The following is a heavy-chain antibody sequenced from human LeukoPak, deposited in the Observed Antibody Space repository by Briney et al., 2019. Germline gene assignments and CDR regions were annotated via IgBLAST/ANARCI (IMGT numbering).Heavy chain of an antibody. CDR1: GFTFSNYA. Sequence: GGSLRLSCAASGFTFSNYAMHWVRQAPGKGLEWVAVISYDGSNKFHADSVKGRFTISRDNSKNTLHLQMNSLRAEDTAVYYCARSLATSYYYMDVWGKGTTVTVSS. V-gene: IGHV3-30*04. CDR2: ISYDGSNK. CDR3: ARSLATSYYYMDV. J-gene: IGHJ6*03. D-gene: IGHD5-12*01.